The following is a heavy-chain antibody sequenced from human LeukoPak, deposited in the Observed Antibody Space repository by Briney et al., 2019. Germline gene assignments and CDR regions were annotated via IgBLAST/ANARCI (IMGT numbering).Heavy chain of an antibody. D-gene: IGHD3-3*01. CDR2: IYYSGST. V-gene: IGHV4-30-4*08. J-gene: IGHJ4*02. Sequence: SQTLSLTCTVSGGSISSGDYYWSWIRQPPGKGLEWIGYIYYSGSTYYNPSLKSRVTISVDTSRNQFSLKLSSVTAADTAVYYCARQYYDFWSGSPNFDYWGQGTLVTVSS. CDR3: ARQYYDFWSGSPNFDY. CDR1: GGSISSGDYY.